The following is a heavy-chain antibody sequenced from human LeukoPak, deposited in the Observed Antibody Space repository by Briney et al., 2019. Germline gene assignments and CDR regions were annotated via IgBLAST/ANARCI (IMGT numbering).Heavy chain of an antibody. CDR3: ARSGYYDSSGYYYKGIDY. CDR2: INHSGST. D-gene: IGHD3-22*01. J-gene: IGHJ4*02. V-gene: IGHV4-34*01. Sequence: SETLSLTCAVYGGSFTGNYWRWIRQPPGKGLEWIGEINHSGSTNYNPSLKSRVTISVDTSKNQFSLKLSSVTAADTAVYYCARSGYYDSSGYYYKGIDYWGQGTLVTVSS. CDR1: GGSFTGNY.